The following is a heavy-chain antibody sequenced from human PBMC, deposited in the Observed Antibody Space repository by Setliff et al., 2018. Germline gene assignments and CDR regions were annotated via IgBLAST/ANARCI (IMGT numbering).Heavy chain of an antibody. D-gene: IGHD3-10*01. J-gene: IGHJ4*02. CDR1: GGSISDNNW. CDR3: ARQRRWFGPQPIDY. Sequence: SETLSLTCAVSGGSISDNNWWSWVRQPPGKGLEWIGEIYHSGSANYNPSLKSRVTTSVDTSKKQFSLKLSSVTAADTAVYYCARQRRWFGPQPIDYWGQGTLVTVSS. CDR2: IYHSGSA. V-gene: IGHV4-4*02.